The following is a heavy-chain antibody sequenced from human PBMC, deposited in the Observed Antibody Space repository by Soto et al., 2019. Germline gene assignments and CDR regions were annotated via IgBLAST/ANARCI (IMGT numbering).Heavy chain of an antibody. Sequence: QVQLVQSGAEVKKPGSSVKISCRASGGTFSSNTINWVRQAAGQGLEWMGGIIPLFGTANYAEKFQGRITITADKSTKTEYMELRSLRSDATAVYYCVSQAACGGDCYAFDSWGQGNLVTVSS. CDR2: IIPLFGTA. CDR1: GGTFSSNT. D-gene: IGHD2-21*02. CDR3: VSQAACGGDCYAFDS. J-gene: IGHJ4*02. V-gene: IGHV1-69*06.